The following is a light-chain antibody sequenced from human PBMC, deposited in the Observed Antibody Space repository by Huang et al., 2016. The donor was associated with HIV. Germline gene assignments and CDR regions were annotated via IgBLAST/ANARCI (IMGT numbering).Light chain of an antibody. V-gene: IGKV3-15*01. J-gene: IGKJ2*01. CDR3: QQYNKWPPEYT. CDR1: QSVNTN. Sequence: VMMSQSPATLAASPGERVTLSCGASQSVNTNLAWDQQKPGQPPRLLLYAAATRATGVPARFAGSGSGTEFTLTIDSLQSDDFAVYYCQQYNKWPPEYTFGQGTRLEIK. CDR2: AAA.